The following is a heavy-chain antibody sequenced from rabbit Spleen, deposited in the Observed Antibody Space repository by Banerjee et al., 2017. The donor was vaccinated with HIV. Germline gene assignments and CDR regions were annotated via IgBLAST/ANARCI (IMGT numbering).Heavy chain of an antibody. D-gene: IGHD6-1*01. V-gene: IGHV1S40*01. CDR1: GFSFSNSYY. CDR3: AREKSGIVGYDL. CDR2: IYGGGGGST. Sequence: QSLEESGGDRVKPGASLTLTCTASGFSFSNSYYMCWVRQAPGKGLECIACIYGGGGGSTWYASWAKGRFTISKTSPTTVTLQLTSLTAADTATYFCAREKSGIVGYDLWGQGTLVTVS. J-gene: IGHJ4*01.